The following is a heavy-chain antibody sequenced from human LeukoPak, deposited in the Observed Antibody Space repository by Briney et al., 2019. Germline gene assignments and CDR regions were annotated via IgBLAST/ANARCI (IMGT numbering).Heavy chain of an antibody. D-gene: IGHD3-10*01. V-gene: IGHV3-48*03. CDR1: GFTFSSYD. J-gene: IGHJ4*02. CDR2: IGRSGSII. Sequence: GGSLRLSCAASGFTFSSYDINWVRQAPGKGLEWAAHIGRSGSIIYYADSVKGRFTVSRDNANNSVYLQMNSLRAEDTAVYYCARDPPDFGVDGWGQGTLVTVSS. CDR3: ARDPPDFGVDG.